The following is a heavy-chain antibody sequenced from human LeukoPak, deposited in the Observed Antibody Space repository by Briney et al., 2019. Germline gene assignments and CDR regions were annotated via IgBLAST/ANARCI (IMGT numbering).Heavy chain of an antibody. CDR1: GFTFSSYS. J-gene: IGHJ4*02. D-gene: IGHD6-19*01. CDR2: ISSSSSYI. V-gene: IGHV3-21*01. Sequence: GGSLRLSCAASGFTFSSYSMNWVRQAPEKGLEWVSSISSSSSYIYYADSVKGRFTISRDNAKNSLYLQMNSLRAEDTAVYYCARARSSGWFLLNWGQGTLVTVSS. CDR3: ARARSSGWFLLN.